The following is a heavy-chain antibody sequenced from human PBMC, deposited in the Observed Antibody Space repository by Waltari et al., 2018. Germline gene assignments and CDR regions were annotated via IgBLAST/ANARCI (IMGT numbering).Heavy chain of an antibody. CDR1: GYTFTSYG. Sequence: QVQLVQSGAEVKKPGASVKVSCKASGYTFTSYGISWVRQAPGQGLGWMGWSSAYNGNTNYAQKLQGRVTMTTDTSTSTAYMELRSLRSDDTAVYYCARDTYYYDSSGYYSFDYWGQGTLVTVSS. V-gene: IGHV1-18*01. D-gene: IGHD3-22*01. J-gene: IGHJ4*02. CDR3: ARDTYYYDSSGYYSFDY. CDR2: SSAYNGNT.